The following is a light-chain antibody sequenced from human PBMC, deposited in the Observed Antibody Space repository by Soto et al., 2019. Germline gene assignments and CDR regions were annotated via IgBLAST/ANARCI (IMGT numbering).Light chain of an antibody. J-gene: IGKJ2*01. V-gene: IGKV3-15*01. CDR1: QSVSSN. Sequence: EIVMTQSPATLSVSPGERATLSCRASQSVSSNVAWYQQIPGQTPRLLIYGASTRATGVPVRFSGSASGTEFTLTIXGLQSEDFAVYYCHQYGDGPYTFGQGTKVDIK. CDR2: GAS. CDR3: HQYGDGPYT.